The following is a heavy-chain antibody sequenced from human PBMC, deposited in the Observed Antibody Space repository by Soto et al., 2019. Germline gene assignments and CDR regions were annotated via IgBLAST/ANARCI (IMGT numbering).Heavy chain of an antibody. V-gene: IGHV3-21*01. CDR1: GFTFSSYS. D-gene: IGHD3-22*01. CDR2: ISSSSSYI. CDR3: ARVKYYGSSGYAL. J-gene: IGHJ4*02. Sequence: PSETLRLSCAASGFTFSSYSMNWVRQAPGKGLEWVSSISSSSSYIYYADSVKGRFTISRDNAKNSLYLQMNSLRAEDTAVYYCARVKYYGSSGYALWGQGTLVTVSS.